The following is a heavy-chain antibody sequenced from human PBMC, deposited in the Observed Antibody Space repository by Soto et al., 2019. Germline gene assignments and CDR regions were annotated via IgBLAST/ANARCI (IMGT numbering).Heavy chain of an antibody. CDR2: ISSSGSTI. CDR1: GFTFSDYY. CDR3: AGGYYDYVWGSYTV. D-gene: IGHD3-16*01. Sequence: QVQLVESGGGVVQPGRSLRLSCAASGFTFSDYYMSWIRQAPGKGLEWVSYISSSGSTIYYADSVKGRFTISRDNAKNFLYLQMNSLRAGDTAVDYCAGGYYDYVWGSYTVWGQGTLVTVSS. J-gene: IGHJ4*02. V-gene: IGHV3-11*01.